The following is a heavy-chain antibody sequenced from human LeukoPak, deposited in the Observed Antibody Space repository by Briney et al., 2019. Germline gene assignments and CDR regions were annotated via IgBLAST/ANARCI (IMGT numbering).Heavy chain of an antibody. Sequence: ASVKVSCKASGYTFTSYHMHWVRQAPGQGLEWMGIINPSGGSTSYAQKFQGRVTMTRDTSTSTVYMELSSLRSEDTAVYYCARGVTTGYSSGWYAPDDAFDIWGQGTMVTVSS. CDR2: INPSGGST. D-gene: IGHD6-19*01. J-gene: IGHJ3*02. CDR3: ARGVTTGYSSGWYAPDDAFDI. CDR1: GYTFTSYH. V-gene: IGHV1-46*01.